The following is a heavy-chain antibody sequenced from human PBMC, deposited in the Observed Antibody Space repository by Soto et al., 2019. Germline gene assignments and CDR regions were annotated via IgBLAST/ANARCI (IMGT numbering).Heavy chain of an antibody. V-gene: IGHV4-30-2*01. CDR1: GGSISSGGYS. Sequence: LSLTCTVSGGSISSGGYSWTWIRQPPGKGLEWIGYTYQSGSAYYNPSLKSRVTISVDRSKNQFSLNLTSVTAADTAVYYCARDYYGMDVWGQGTTVTVSS. J-gene: IGHJ6*02. CDR3: ARDYYGMDV. CDR2: TYQSGSA.